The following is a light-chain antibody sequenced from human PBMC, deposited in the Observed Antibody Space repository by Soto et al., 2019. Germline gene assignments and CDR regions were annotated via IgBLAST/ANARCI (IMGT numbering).Light chain of an antibody. V-gene: IGKV1-39*01. J-gene: IGKJ4*01. CDR2: AAS. CDR1: QSISSY. CDR3: QQSYSTPLS. Sequence: DIQMTQSPSSLSASVGDRVIITCRASQSISSYLNWYQQKPGKAPKLLIYAASSFQSGFPSRFSGSGSVTDFTLTISSLQPEDFATYYCQQSYSTPLSFGGGTKVEIK.